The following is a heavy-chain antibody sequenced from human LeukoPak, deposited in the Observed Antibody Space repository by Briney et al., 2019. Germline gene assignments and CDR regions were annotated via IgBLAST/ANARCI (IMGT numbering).Heavy chain of an antibody. J-gene: IGHJ4*02. CDR1: GFTFSSYS. Sequence: GGSLRLSCAASGFTFSSYSMNWVRQAPGEGLEWVSYISSSSSTIYYADSVKGRFTISRDNAKNSLYLQMNSLRAEDTAVYYCARDLKDVTGTTRYWGQGTLVTVSS. CDR2: ISSSSSTI. CDR3: ARDLKDVTGTTRY. V-gene: IGHV3-48*01. D-gene: IGHD1-7*01.